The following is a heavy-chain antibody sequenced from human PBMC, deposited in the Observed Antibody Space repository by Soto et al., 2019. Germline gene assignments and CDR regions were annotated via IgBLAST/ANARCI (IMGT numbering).Heavy chain of an antibody. Sequence: PGGSLRLSCAASGFSFSNLAMYWVRRAPGKGLEWVSSIRQSGDRSSYADSAKGRFTISRDNSKNTLYLQMNGLRLDDTAVYYCVTAVRTRLDNWGPGTLVTVSS. V-gene: IGHV3-23*01. D-gene: IGHD3-10*01. CDR1: GFSFSNLA. CDR2: IRQSGDRS. J-gene: IGHJ4*02. CDR3: VTAVRTRLDN.